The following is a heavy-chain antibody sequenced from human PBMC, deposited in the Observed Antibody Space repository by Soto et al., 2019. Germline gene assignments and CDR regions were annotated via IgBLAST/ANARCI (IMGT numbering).Heavy chain of an antibody. Sequence: ASVKVSCKASGYTFTGYYMHWVRQAPGQGLEWMGWINPNSGGTNYAQKFQGWVTMTRDTSISTAYMELSRLRSEDTAVYYCARGRIAVAAPFDYWGQGTLVTVSS. CDR3: ARGRIAVAAPFDY. J-gene: IGHJ4*02. V-gene: IGHV1-2*04. CDR1: GYTFTGYY. CDR2: INPNSGGT. D-gene: IGHD6-19*01.